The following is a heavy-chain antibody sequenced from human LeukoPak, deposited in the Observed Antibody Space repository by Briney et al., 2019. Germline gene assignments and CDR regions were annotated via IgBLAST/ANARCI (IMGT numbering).Heavy chain of an antibody. CDR3: ASGSSWYPGFDY. Sequence: SETLSLTCAAYGGTFSGYYWSWIRQPPGKGLEWIGEINHSGSTNYNPSLKSRVTISVDTSKNQFSLKLSSVTAADTAVYYCASGSSWYPGFDYWGQGTLVTVSS. D-gene: IGHD6-13*01. CDR1: GGTFSGYY. V-gene: IGHV4-34*01. CDR2: INHSGST. J-gene: IGHJ4*02.